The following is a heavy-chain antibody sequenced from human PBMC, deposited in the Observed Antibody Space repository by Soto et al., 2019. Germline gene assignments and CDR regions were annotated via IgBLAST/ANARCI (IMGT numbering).Heavy chain of an antibody. V-gene: IGHV4-59*13. CDR3: ARAQAAYYFDY. D-gene: IGHD2-15*01. Sequence: SETLSLTCTSSGGSISCYSWVWIRQSPGKGLEWIGYIYYSGSTNYNPSLKSRVTISVDTSKNRFSLKLSSVTVADSAMYYCARAQAAYYFDYWGQGTVVTVSS. CDR2: IYYSGST. CDR1: GGSISCYS. J-gene: IGHJ4*02.